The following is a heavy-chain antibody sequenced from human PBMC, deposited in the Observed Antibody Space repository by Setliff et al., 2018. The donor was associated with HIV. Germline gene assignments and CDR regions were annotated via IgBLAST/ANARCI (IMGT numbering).Heavy chain of an antibody. J-gene: IGHJ4*02. CDR3: ARFAYYSDSGGYYHH. Sequence: LSLTCAVSGYSISSGYYWGWIRQPPGKGLEWIGSIYHSGSTYYNPSLKSRVTISVDTSKNQFSLKLSSVTAADTAVYYCARFAYYSDSGGYYHHWGQGALVTVSS. CDR1: GYSISSGYY. V-gene: IGHV4-38-2*01. CDR2: IYHSGST. D-gene: IGHD3-22*01.